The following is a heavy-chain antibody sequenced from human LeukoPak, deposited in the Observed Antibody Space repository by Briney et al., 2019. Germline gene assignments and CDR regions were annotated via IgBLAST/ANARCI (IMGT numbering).Heavy chain of an antibody. D-gene: IGHD6-13*01. CDR2: IIPIFGTA. CDR1: GGTFSSYA. J-gene: IGHJ5*02. V-gene: IGHV1-69*01. Sequence: SVTVSCSASGGTFSSYAISWVRQAPGQGLEWMGGIIPIFGTANYAQKFQGRVTITADESTSTAYMELSSLRSEDTAVYYCARRYSSSWYQGFWFDPWGQGTLVTVSS. CDR3: ARRYSSSWYQGFWFDP.